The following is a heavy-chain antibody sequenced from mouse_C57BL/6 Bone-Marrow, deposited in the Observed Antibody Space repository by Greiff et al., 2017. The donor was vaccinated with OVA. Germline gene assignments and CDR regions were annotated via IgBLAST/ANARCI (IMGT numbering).Heavy chain of an antibody. J-gene: IGHJ4*01. CDR3: TRHYGSSYPYYAMDY. D-gene: IGHD1-1*01. CDR2: IRNKANNHAT. CDR1: GFTFSDAW. V-gene: IGHV6-6*01. Sequence: DVHLVESGGGLVQPGGSMKLSCAASGFTFSDAWMDWVRQSPEKGLEWVAEIRNKANNHATYYAESVKGRFTISRDDSKSSVYLQMNSLRAEDTGIYYCTRHYGSSYPYYAMDYWGQGTSVTVSS.